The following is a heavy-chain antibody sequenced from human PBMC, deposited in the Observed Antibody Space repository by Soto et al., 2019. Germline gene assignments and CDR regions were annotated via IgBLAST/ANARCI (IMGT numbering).Heavy chain of an antibody. CDR3: ARALGYAFDI. CDR2: ISSNGGST. J-gene: IGHJ3*02. Sequence: EVQLVESGGGLVQPGGSLRLSCAASGFTFSSYAMHWVRQAPGKGLEYVSAISSNGGSTYYANSVKGRFTISRDNSKNTLYLHMGSLIAEDMAVYYCARALGYAFDIWGQGTMVTVSS. CDR1: GFTFSSYA. V-gene: IGHV3-64*01. D-gene: IGHD7-27*01.